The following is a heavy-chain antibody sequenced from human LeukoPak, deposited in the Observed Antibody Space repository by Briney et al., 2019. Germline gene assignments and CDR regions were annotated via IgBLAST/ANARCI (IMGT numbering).Heavy chain of an antibody. Sequence: SETLSLTCTVSGGSISSYYWSWIRQPPGKGLEWIGYVYYSGSNKYNPSLKSRVTILVDTSKNQFSLKLSSVTAADTAVYYCARRAGSWKGKNDYWGQGTLVTVSS. D-gene: IGHD6-13*01. CDR3: ARRAGSWKGKNDY. J-gene: IGHJ4*02. CDR1: GGSISSYY. CDR2: VYYSGSN. V-gene: IGHV4-59*12.